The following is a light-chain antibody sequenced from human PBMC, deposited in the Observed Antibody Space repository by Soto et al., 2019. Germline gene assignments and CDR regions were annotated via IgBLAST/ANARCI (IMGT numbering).Light chain of an antibody. CDR1: QSISTY. V-gene: IGKV1-39*01. CDR3: QQSYSRPRT. CDR2: TAS. Sequence: DIQMTQSPSSLSACVRYRVTLTFPASQSISTYLNWYQQKPGKAPDLLIYTASNLESGVPSRFSGSGSGTDFTLTISSLQPEDFATYFCQQSYSRPRTLGQGTKVDIK. J-gene: IGKJ1*01.